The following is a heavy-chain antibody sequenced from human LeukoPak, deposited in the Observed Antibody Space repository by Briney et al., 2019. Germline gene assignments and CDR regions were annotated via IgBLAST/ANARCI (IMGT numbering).Heavy chain of an antibody. V-gene: IGHV3-66*01. J-gene: IGHJ4*02. CDR3: ARDLSLDY. CDR1: GFTATSTY. Sequence: GGSLRLSCAASGFTATSTYMSWVRHAPGKGLEWVSVIYSCGSTYYADSVKRRFTISRDNSKNTLYLQMNSLRAEDTAVYYCARDLSLDYWGQGTLVTVSS. CDR2: IYSCGST.